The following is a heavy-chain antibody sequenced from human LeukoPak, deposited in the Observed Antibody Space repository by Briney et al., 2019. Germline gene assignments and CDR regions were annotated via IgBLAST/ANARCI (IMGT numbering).Heavy chain of an antibody. CDR3: ARGYCSDERCPVFPS. CDR1: GGSVTSYY. CDR2: ISNSETT. Sequence: SETLSLTCSVSGGSVTSYYWNWVRQTPGKGLEWIGYISNSETTDYGPSFKSRVTLSLDTSKNQFSLKLSSVTAADTGVYYSARGYCSDERCPVFPSWGQGTLVTVSS. D-gene: IGHD2-15*01. V-gene: IGHV4-59*02. J-gene: IGHJ5*02.